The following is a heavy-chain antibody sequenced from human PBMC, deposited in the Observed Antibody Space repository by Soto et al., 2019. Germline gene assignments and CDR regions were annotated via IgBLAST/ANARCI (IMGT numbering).Heavy chain of an antibody. CDR3: ARIGSGLAVYDSSGYFDY. J-gene: IGHJ4*02. CDR1: GGTFSSYA. Sequence: ASVKVSCKASGGTFSSYAISWVRQAPGQGLEWMGGIIPIFGTANYAQKFQGRVTITADESTSTAYMELSSLRSEDTAVYYCARIGSGLAVYDSSGYFDYWGQGTLVTVSS. D-gene: IGHD3-22*01. CDR2: IIPIFGTA. V-gene: IGHV1-69*13.